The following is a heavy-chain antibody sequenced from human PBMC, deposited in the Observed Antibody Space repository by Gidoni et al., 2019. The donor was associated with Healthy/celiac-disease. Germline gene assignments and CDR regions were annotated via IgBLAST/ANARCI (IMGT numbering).Heavy chain of an antibody. CDR3: AREVYCSSTSCYDAFDI. CDR2: INPNSGGT. D-gene: IGHD2-2*01. V-gene: IGHV1-2*02. J-gene: IGHJ3*02. Sequence: QVQLVQSGAEVKKPGASVKVSCKSSGYTFTGYYMHWVRQAPGQGLEWMGWINPNSGGTNYAQKFQGRVTMTRDTSISTAYMELSRLRSDDTAVYYCAREVYCSSTSCYDAFDIWGQGTMVTVSS. CDR1: GYTFTGYY.